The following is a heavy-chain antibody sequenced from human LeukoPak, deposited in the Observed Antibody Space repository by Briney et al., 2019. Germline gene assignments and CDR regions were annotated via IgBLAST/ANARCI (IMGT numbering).Heavy chain of an antibody. D-gene: IGHD6-13*01. CDR2: MNPNSGNT. CDR3: ARDSFEQQLVIPYNWFDP. J-gene: IGHJ5*02. V-gene: IGHV1-8*01. CDR1: GYTFTSYD. Sequence: ASVKVSCKASGYTFTSYDINWVRQATGQGLEWMGWMNPNSGNTGYAQKFQGRVTMTTDTSTSTAYMELRSLRSDDTAVYYCARDSFEQQLVIPYNWFDPWGQGTLVTVSS.